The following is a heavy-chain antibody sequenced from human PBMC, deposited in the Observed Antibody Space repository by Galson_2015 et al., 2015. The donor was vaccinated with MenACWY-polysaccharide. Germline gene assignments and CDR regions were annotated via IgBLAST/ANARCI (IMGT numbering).Heavy chain of an antibody. J-gene: IGHJ6*02. D-gene: IGHD5-24*01. CDR3: AKDFHNYGMDV. CDR2: ISNSGNDM. CDR1: GFRINTYY. V-gene: IGHV3-21*06. Sequence: SLRLSCAASGFRINTYYVNWVRQTPGKGLEWVSSISNSGNDMQYTVSVRGRFTISRDIAKNSLFLQMNSLGVEDTAIYYCAKDFHNYGMDVWGHGTTVTVSS.